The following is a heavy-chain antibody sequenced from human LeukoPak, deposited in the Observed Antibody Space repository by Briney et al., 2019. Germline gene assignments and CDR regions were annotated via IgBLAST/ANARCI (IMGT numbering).Heavy chain of an antibody. CDR3: AERGITMIGGV. V-gene: IGHV3-48*03. Sequence: PAGSLRLSCAASGFTFSSYEMNWARQAPGKGLEWVSYIRSSGSTIYYADSVKGRFSISRDNAKNPLYLQMNSLRAEDTVVYYGAERGITMIGGVWGKGTTVTISS. D-gene: IGHD3-10*02. J-gene: IGHJ6*04. CDR2: IRSSGSTI. CDR1: GFTFSSYE.